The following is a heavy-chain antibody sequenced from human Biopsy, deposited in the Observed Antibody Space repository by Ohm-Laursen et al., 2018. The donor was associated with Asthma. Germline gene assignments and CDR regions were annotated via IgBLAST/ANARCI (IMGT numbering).Heavy chain of an antibody. CDR2: ISFDGSNK. Sequence: SLRLSCSASGFSFSRYGMHWVRQAPGKGLEWVAVISFDGSNKYYGDSVKGRFTIARDNSKNTVYLHMNSLRAEDTAVYYCASYEVVTAILPMDVWGHGTTVTVSS. CDR3: ASYEVVTAILPMDV. CDR1: GFSFSRYG. D-gene: IGHD2-21*02. V-gene: IGHV3-30*03. J-gene: IGHJ6*02.